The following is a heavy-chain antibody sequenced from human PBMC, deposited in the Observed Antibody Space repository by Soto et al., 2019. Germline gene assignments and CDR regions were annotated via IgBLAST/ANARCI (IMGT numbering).Heavy chain of an antibody. CDR3: ARLWNGY. CDR2: INAGNGNT. CDR1: GYTFTDYT. D-gene: IGHD1-1*01. Sequence: QVQLVQSGAEAKKPGASVKVSCKASGYTFTDYTIHWVRQAPGQRLEWMGWINAGNGNTKYSQRFQGRLTFTRDTSASTAYMERSTLRSEDTAVYYCARLWNGYWGQGTLVAVSS. V-gene: IGHV1-3*01. J-gene: IGHJ4*02.